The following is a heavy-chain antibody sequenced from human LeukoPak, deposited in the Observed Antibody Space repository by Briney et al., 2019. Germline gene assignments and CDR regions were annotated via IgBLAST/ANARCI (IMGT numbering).Heavy chain of an antibody. V-gene: IGHV1-2*02. Sequence: ASVKVSCKASGYTFTGYYMHWVRQAPGQGLEWMGGINPNSGGTNYAQKFQGRVTMTRDTSISTAYMELSRLRSDDTAVYYCARDRGSYSSGWPNWFDPWGQGTLVTVSS. J-gene: IGHJ5*02. D-gene: IGHD6-19*01. CDR2: INPNSGGT. CDR1: GYTFTGYY. CDR3: ARDRGSYSSGWPNWFDP.